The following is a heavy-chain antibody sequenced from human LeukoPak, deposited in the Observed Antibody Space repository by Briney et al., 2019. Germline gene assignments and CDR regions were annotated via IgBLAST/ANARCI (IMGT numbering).Heavy chain of an antibody. Sequence: FXXXXXGMXWVXQAPGKGLEWVAVISYDGSNKYYADCVKGRFTISRDNSKNTLYLQMNSLRAEDTAVYYCAKDQYSSGKSWGWYYFDYWGQGTLVTVSS. D-gene: IGHD6-19*01. V-gene: IGHV3-30*18. CDR1: FXXXXXG. CDR3: AKDQYSSGKSWGWYYFDY. CDR2: ISYDGSNK. J-gene: IGHJ4*02.